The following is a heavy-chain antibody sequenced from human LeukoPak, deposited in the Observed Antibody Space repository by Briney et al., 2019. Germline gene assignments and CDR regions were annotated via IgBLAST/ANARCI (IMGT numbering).Heavy chain of an antibody. CDR3: ARDRGLLWFGERSWYYFDY. V-gene: IGHV1-69*13. J-gene: IGHJ4*02. CDR2: IIPIFGTA. Sequence: SVKVSCKASGGTFSSYAISWVRQAPGQGLEWMGGIIPIFGTANYAQKFQGRVTITADESTGTAYMELRSLRSDDTAVYYCARDRGLLWFGERSWYYFDYWGQGTLVTVSS. D-gene: IGHD3-10*01. CDR1: GGTFSSYA.